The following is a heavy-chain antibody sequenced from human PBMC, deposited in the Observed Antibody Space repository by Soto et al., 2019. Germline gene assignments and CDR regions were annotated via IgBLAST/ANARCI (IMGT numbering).Heavy chain of an antibody. D-gene: IGHD5-18*01. CDR3: ARDVEYSYSIGIDAFDI. CDR2: IIPIFGTT. V-gene: IGHV1-69*13. J-gene: IGHJ3*02. CDR1: GGTFSSYA. Sequence: SVKVSCKASGGTFSSYAISWVRQAPGQGLEWMGGIIPIFGTTNYAQKFQGRVTITADESTSTAYMELSSLRSEDTAVYYCARDVEYSYSIGIDAFDIWGQGTMVTVSS.